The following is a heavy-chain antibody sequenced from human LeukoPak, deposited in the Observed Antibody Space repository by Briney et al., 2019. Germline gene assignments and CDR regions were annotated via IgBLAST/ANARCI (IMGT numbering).Heavy chain of an antibody. V-gene: IGHV3-21*01. D-gene: IGHD3-10*01. CDR3: ARDERYYGTGTYRHYFDY. CDR1: GFTFSSYG. J-gene: IGHJ4*02. Sequence: PGGSLRLSCAASGFTFSSYGMHWVRQAPGKGLEWVSSISSSSTYIYYADSVRGRFTISRDNAKNSLYLQMNSLRAEDTAVYYCARDERYYGTGTYRHYFDYWGQGTLVTVSS. CDR2: ISSSSTYI.